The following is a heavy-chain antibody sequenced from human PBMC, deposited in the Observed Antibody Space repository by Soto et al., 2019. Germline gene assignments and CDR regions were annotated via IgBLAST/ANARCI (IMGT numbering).Heavy chain of an antibody. J-gene: IGHJ6*02. CDR1: GFTFSSYA. Sequence: GGSLILSCAASGFTFSSYAISWVRQAPGKGLEWVSAISGSGGSTYYADSVKGRFTTSRDNSKNTLYPQMNSLRAEDTAVYYCANGPMVRGVIIKYYYGMDVWGQGTTVTVSS. D-gene: IGHD3-10*01. V-gene: IGHV3-23*01. CDR3: ANGPMVRGVIIKYYYGMDV. CDR2: ISGSGGST.